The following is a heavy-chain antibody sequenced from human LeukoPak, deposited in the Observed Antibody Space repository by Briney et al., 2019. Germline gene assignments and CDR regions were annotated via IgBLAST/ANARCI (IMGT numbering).Heavy chain of an antibody. D-gene: IGHD1-26*01. V-gene: IGHV3-21*04. J-gene: IGHJ4*02. CDR2: ISSSSSSYI. CDR3: AKVSVVGSTTNYFDY. CDR1: GFTFSSYS. Sequence: GGSLRLSCAASGFTFSSYSMNWVRQAPGKGLEWVSSISSSSSSYIYYADSVKGRFTISRDNAKNSLYLQMNSLRAEDTAVYYCAKVSVVGSTTNYFDYWGQGTLVTVSS.